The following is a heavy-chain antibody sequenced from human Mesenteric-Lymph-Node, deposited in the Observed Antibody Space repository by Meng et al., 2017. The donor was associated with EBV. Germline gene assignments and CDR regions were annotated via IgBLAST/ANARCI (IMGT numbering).Heavy chain of an antibody. CDR2: TYYSSKWYF. CDR1: VTNVSSNRVV. D-gene: IGHD3-10*01. Sequence: PGLCMPSQTPSPTCATSVTNVSSNRVVWNWIRQSPSGGSEWLGRTYYSSKWYFDYAVSVKSRITINPDTSKNPFSLQLNSVTPEDTAVYYCAREGGSGTYYPFDHWGQGTLVTVSS. J-gene: IGHJ4*02. V-gene: IGHV6-1*01. CDR3: AREGGSGTYYPFDH.